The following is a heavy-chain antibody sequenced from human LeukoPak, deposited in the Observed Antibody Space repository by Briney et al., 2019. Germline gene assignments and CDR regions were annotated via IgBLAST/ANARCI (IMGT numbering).Heavy chain of an antibody. V-gene: IGHV1-69*04. Sequence: GASVKVSCKASGGTFSSYAISWVRQAPGQGLEWMGRIIPILGIANYAQKFQGRVTMTRDTSISTAYMELSRLRSDDTAVYYCARSLPLFDLSYFDYWGQGTLVTVSS. D-gene: IGHD3-10*01. CDR3: ARSLPLFDLSYFDY. J-gene: IGHJ4*02. CDR2: IIPILGIA. CDR1: GGTFSSYA.